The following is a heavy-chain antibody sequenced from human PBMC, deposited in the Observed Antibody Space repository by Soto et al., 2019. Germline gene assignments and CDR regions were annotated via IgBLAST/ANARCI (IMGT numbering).Heavy chain of an antibody. J-gene: IGHJ4*02. CDR3: ASRGYSSGWYVY. Sequence: PSETLSLTCAVYGGSFSGYYWSWIRQPPGKGLEWIGEINHSVIINYNPSLKSRVTISVDTSKDQFSLKLTSVTAADTAVYYCASRGYSSGWYVYWGQGTLV. CDR2: INHSVII. CDR1: GGSFSGYY. D-gene: IGHD6-19*01. V-gene: IGHV4-34*01.